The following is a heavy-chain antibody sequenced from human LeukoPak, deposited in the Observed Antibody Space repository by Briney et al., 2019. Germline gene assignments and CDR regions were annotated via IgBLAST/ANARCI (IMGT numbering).Heavy chain of an antibody. J-gene: IGHJ4*02. D-gene: IGHD4-17*01. CDR1: GFTFSSYN. CDR2: MSSSSSYI. V-gene: IGHV3-21*01. Sequence: GGSLRLSCAASGFTFSSYNMNWVRQAPGKGLEWVSSMSSSSSYIYYADSVKGRFTISRDNAKNSLYLQMNSLRAEDTAVYYCPRSGYFYGQPSYFDYWGQGTLVTVSS. CDR3: PRSGYFYGQPSYFDY.